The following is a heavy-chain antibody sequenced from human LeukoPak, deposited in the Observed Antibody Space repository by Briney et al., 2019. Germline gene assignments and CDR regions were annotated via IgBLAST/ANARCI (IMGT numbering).Heavy chain of an antibody. CDR1: GGSISSGGYY. CDR2: IYYSGST. D-gene: IGHD6-13*01. CDR3: ARARSAAGNFDY. Sequence: SQTLSLTSTVSGGSISSGGYYWSWICQHPGMGLEWIGYIYYSGSTYYNPSLKSRVTISADTSKNQFSLKLSSVTAADTAVYYCARARSAAGNFDYWGQGTLVTVSS. J-gene: IGHJ4*02. V-gene: IGHV4-31*03.